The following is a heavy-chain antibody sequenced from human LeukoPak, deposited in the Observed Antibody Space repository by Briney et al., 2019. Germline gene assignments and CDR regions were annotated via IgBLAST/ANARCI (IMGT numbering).Heavy chain of an antibody. CDR3: ATPDPYYDSSGYGL. D-gene: IGHD3-22*01. CDR2: IYYSGST. CDR1: GGSISSSSYY. J-gene: IGHJ4*02. Sequence: SETLSLTCTVSGGSISSSSYYWGWIRQPPGKGLEWIGSIYYSGSTYYNPSLKSRVTISVDTSKNQFSLKLSSVTAADTAVYYCATPDPYYDSSGYGLWGQGTLVTVSS. V-gene: IGHV4-39*01.